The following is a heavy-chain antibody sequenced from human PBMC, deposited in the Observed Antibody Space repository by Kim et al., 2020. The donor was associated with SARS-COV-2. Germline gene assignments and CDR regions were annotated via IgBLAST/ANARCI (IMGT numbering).Heavy chain of an antibody. J-gene: IGHJ5*01. CDR3: STVGPHCVSSACEDS. Sequence: SVKVSCKASGGTFTNYAFSWLRQAPGQGLEWLGGIMPVFGTPNYAQRFRGRVSIVADKSTSSTYMSLSSLTSEDTALYYCSTVGPHCVSSACEDSRG. CDR2: IMPVFGTP. V-gene: IGHV1-69*06. CDR1: GGTFTNYA.